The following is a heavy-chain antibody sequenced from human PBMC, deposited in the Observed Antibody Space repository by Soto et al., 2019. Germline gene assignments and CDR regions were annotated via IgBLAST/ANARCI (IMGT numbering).Heavy chain of an antibody. CDR3: ARGEENYYYYGMDV. Sequence: LRLSCAASGFTFSSYAMHWVRQAPGKGLEWVAVISYDGSNKYYADSVKGRFTISRDNSKNTLYLQMNSLRAEDTAVYYCARGEENYYYYGMDVWGQGTTVTVSS. V-gene: IGHV3-30-3*01. CDR1: GFTFSSYA. J-gene: IGHJ6*02. CDR2: ISYDGSNK.